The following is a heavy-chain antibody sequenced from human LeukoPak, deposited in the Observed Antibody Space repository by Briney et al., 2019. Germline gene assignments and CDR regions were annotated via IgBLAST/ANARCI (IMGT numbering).Heavy chain of an antibody. J-gene: IGHJ4*02. D-gene: IGHD3-3*01. V-gene: IGHV3-9*01. CDR3: ARGPQAPAYDFWSGYHPFDY. CDR1: GFTFDDYA. CDR2: ISWNSGSI. Sequence: GGSLRLSCAASGFTFDDYAMHWVRQAPGKGLEWVSGISWNSGSIGYADSVKGRFTISRDNAKNSLYLQMNSLRAEDTAVYYCARGPQAPAYDFWSGYHPFDYWGQGTLVTVSS.